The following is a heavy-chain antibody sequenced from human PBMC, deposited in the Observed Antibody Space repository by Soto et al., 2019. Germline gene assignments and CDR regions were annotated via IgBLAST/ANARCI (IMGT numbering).Heavy chain of an antibody. CDR3: AKGGRQWLVTSDFNY. CDR2: VSHDGRNT. J-gene: IGHJ4*02. D-gene: IGHD6-19*01. V-gene: IGHV3-30*18. CDR1: GFTFSDYA. Sequence: VQLVXSGGXVVQPGRSXXLSCAASGFTFSDYAMHWVRQAPGKGLEWVAVVSHDGRNTHYADSVKGRFTISRDSSKNTVSLEMTSLRAEDTAVYYCAKGGRQWLVTSDFNYWGQGALVTVSS.